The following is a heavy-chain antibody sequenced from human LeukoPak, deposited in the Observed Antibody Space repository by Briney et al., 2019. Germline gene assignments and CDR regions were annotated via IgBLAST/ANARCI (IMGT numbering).Heavy chain of an antibody. D-gene: IGHD3-10*01. Sequence: GESLKISCQGFGYTFPSYWIAWVRQMPGKGLEWMGIIYPSDSDTKYSPSFQGQVTISADKSISTAYLQWSSLKASDTAMYYCARRYYYGSGKTPYDIWGQGTMVTVSS. CDR3: ARRYYYGSGKTPYDI. CDR1: GYTFPSYW. J-gene: IGHJ3*02. V-gene: IGHV5-51*01. CDR2: IYPSDSDT.